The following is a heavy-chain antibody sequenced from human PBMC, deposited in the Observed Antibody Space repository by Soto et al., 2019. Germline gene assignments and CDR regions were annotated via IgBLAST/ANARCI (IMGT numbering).Heavy chain of an antibody. V-gene: IGHV1-18*04. CDR2: ISAYNGNT. CDR3: ARDRAAPGTLFVDY. D-gene: IGHD6-13*01. J-gene: IGHJ4*02. Sequence: QVQLVQSGAEVKKPGASVKVTCKASGYTFTSYGISWVRQAPGQGLEWMGWISAYNGNTNYAQKLQGRVTMTTETSTSTGYMELRSLRSDDTAVYYCARDRAAPGTLFVDYWGQGTLVTVSS. CDR1: GYTFTSYG.